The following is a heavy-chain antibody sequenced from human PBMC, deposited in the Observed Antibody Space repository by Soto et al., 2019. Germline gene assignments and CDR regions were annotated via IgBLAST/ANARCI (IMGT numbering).Heavy chain of an antibody. D-gene: IGHD3-3*01. J-gene: IGHJ3*02. CDR3: ARAPECVDAFDN. V-gene: IGHV4-30-4*02. CDR1: GGAISSGDYY. Sequence: SETLSLTCTVSGGAISSGDYYWSWIRQPPGKGLEWIGYIYYSGSTYYNPSLKSRVTISIDTSKNQFSLKLTSVTAADTAVYYCARAPECVDAFDNWGQGTMVTVSS. CDR2: IYYSGST.